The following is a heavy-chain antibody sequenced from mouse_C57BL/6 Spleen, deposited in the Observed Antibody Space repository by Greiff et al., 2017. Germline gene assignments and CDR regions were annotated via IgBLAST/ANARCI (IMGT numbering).Heavy chain of an antibody. CDR2: ISDGGSYT. D-gene: IGHD1-1*01. CDR1: GFTFSSYA. Sequence: EVKLMESGGGLVKPGGSLKLSCAASGFTFSSYAMSWVRQTPEKRLEWVATISDGGSYTYYPDNVKGRFTISRDNAKNNLYLQMSHLKSEDTAMYYCARDNYGSTDYFDYWGQGTTLTVAS. J-gene: IGHJ2*01. V-gene: IGHV5-4*01. CDR3: ARDNYGSTDYFDY.